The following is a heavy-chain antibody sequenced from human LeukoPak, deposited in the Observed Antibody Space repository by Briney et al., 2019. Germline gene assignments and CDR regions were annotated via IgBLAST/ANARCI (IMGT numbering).Heavy chain of an antibody. CDR2: ISWDGGST. CDR3: AKGCGGDCYSLDY. J-gene: IGHJ4*02. Sequence: GGSLRLSCAASGFTFDDYTMHWVRQAPGKGLEWVSLISWDGGSTYYADSVKGRFTISRDNSKNSLYLQMNSQRTEDTALYYCAKGCGGDCYSLDYWGQGTLVTVSS. CDR1: GFTFDDYT. V-gene: IGHV3-43*01. D-gene: IGHD2-21*01.